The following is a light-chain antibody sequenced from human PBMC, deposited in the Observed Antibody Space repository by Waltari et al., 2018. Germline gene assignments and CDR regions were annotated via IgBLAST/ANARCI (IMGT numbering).Light chain of an antibody. J-gene: IGKJ4*01. V-gene: IGKV1-27*01. CDR2: AAS. CDR1: QGIANY. Sequence: DIQMTQSPSSLSASVGDRVTITGRSRQGIANYLAWYQQQPGKAPKVLIYAASTLQSGVPSRFSGSGSGTDFTLTISSLQPEDVASYYCQHYNSDPLTFGGGTKVEIK. CDR3: QHYNSDPLT.